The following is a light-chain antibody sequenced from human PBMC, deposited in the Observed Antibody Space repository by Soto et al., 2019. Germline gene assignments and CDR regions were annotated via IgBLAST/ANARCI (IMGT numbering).Light chain of an antibody. CDR3: QQYGSTLWS. J-gene: IGKJ1*01. V-gene: IGKV3-20*01. CDR1: QSVSSNY. CDR2: GAS. Sequence: EIVLTQSPGTLSLSPGERATLSCRASQSVSSNYLAWYQQRPGQAPRLLIYGASSRATDIPDRFSGSGSGRDFTLTSSRLEPEDFAVYYCQQYGSTLWSFGQGTKVEIK.